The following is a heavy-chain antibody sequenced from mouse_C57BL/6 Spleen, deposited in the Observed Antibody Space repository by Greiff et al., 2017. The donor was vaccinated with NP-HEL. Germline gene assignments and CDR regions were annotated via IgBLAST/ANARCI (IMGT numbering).Heavy chain of an antibody. CDR1: GYTFTDYE. CDR3: TSPLYYGSTPFAY. CDR2: IDPETGGT. J-gene: IGHJ3*01. Sequence: VKLMESGAELVRPGASVTLSCKASGYTFTDYEMHWVKQTPVHGLEWIGAIDPETGGTAYNQKFKGKAILTADKSSSTAYMELRSLTSEDSAVYYCTSPLYYGSTPFAYWGQGTLVTVSA. V-gene: IGHV1-15*01. D-gene: IGHD1-1*01.